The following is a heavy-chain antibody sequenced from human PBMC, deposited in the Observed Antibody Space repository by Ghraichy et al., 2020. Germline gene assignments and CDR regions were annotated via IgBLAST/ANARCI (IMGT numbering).Heavy chain of an antibody. J-gene: IGHJ5*02. CDR3: ARVWGFPSYCSSTSCYGFYPGWFDP. V-gene: IGHV4-34*01. CDR2: INHSGST. CDR1: GGSFSGYY. Sequence: SETLSLTCAVYGGSFSGYYWSWIRQPPGKGLEWIGEINHSGSTNYNPSLKSRVTISVDTSKNQFSLKLSSVTAADTAVYYCARVWGFPSYCSSTSCYGFYPGWFDPWGQGTLVTVSS. D-gene: IGHD2-2*01.